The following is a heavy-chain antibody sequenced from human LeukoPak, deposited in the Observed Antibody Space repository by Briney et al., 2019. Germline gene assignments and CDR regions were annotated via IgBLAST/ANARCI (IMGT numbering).Heavy chain of an antibody. D-gene: IGHD5-12*01. CDR1: GGSISSYY. CDR2: IYYSGST. V-gene: IGHV4-59*08. CDR3: VRHDGSGYDLFGY. Sequence: AETLSLTCTVSGGSISSYYWSWIRQPPGKGLVWIGYIYYSGSTNYNPSLNSRVTISLETSDNHISFNLNYLTNAESAMYYCVRHDGSGYDLFGYWGQGTLVTVSS. J-gene: IGHJ4*02.